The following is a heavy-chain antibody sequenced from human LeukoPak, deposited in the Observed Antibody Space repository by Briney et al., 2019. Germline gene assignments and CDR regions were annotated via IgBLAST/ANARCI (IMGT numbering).Heavy chain of an antibody. J-gene: IGHJ5*02. CDR1: GGSFSGYY. V-gene: IGHV4-34*01. D-gene: IGHD3-10*01. CDR2: INHSGST. CDR3: ARGLKRYYCDWFDP. Sequence: PSETLSLTCAVYGGSFSGYYWSWIRQPPGKGLEWIGEINHSGSTNYNPSLKSRVTISVDTSKNQFSLKLSSVTAADTAVYYCARGLKRYYCDWFDPWGQGTLVTVSS.